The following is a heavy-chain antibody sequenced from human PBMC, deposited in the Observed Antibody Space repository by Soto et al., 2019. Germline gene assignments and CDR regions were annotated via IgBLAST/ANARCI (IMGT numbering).Heavy chain of an antibody. V-gene: IGHV4-59*01. D-gene: IGHD3-10*01. J-gene: IGHJ4*02. CDR3: ARGPGASGTYHYYFDY. CDR1: GGSLSSYW. Sequence: SETLSLTCTVSGGSLSSYWWSWIRQPPGKGLEWIGYIYYTGSTNYNPSLKSRVTISLDASKNQFSLRLSSVTAADTAVYYCARGPGASGTYHYYFDYWGPGTLVTVSS. CDR2: IYYTGST.